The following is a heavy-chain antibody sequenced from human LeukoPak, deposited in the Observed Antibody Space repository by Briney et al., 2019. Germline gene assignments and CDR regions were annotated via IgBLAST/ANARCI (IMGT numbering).Heavy chain of an antibody. Sequence: DSVRGRFTVSRHNSKNTLYLQMNSLRAEDTAVYYCARDRPPGYWGQGTLVTVSS. V-gene: IGHV3-53*04. J-gene: IGHJ4*02. CDR3: ARDRPPGY.